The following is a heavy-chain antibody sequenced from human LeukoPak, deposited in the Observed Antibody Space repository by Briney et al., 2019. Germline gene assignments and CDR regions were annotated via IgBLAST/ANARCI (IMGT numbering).Heavy chain of an antibody. D-gene: IGHD3-22*01. J-gene: IGHJ4*02. CDR3: AKGGYSGYYYDSSGYFEY. CDR1: GFTFSSYS. V-gene: IGHV3-21*04. Sequence: GGSLRLSCAASGFTFSSYSMNWVRQAPGKGLEWVSSISSSSSYIYYADSVKGRFTISRDNAKNSLYLQMNSLRAEDTAVYYCAKGGYSGYYYDSSGYFEYWGQGTLVTVSS. CDR2: ISSSSSYI.